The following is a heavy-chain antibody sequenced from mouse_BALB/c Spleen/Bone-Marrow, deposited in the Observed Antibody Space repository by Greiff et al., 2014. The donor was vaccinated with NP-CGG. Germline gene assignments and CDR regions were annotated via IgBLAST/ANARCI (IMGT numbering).Heavy chain of an antibody. J-gene: IGHJ4*01. CDR2: IWADGST. CDR1: GFSFTSYC. D-gene: IGHD1-2*01. V-gene: IGHV2-9*02. CDR3: ARITTATGAMDY. Sequence: QVQLKQSGPGLVTPSQSLSISCTVSGFSFTSYCVHWVRQPPGQGLEWLGVIWADGSTNYNSALMSRLSISKDNSKSQVFLKMNSLQTDDTAMYYCARITTATGAMDYWGQGTSVTVSS.